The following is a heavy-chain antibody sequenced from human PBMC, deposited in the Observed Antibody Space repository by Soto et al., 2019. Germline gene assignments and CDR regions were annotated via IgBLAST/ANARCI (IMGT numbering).Heavy chain of an antibody. D-gene: IGHD3-9*01. V-gene: IGHV4-31*03. CDR3: ARYFGPTTNFDY. CDR1: GGSISSGGYY. J-gene: IGHJ4*02. CDR2: IYYSGST. Sequence: SETLSLTCTVSGGSISSGGYYWSWIRQHPGKGLEWIGYIYYSGSTYYNPSLKSRVTISVDTSKNQFSLKLSSVTAADTAVYYCARYFGPTTNFDYWGQGTLVTVSS.